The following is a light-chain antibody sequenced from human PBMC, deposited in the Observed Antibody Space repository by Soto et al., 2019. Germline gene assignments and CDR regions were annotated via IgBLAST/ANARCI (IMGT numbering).Light chain of an antibody. J-gene: IGLJ2*01. Sequence: QSVLTQPPSTSGSPGQSVAISCTGTSSDVGGYNDVSWYQQHPGKAPKLMIYEVTKRPSGVSDRFSGSKSGNTASLTVSGLQADDEADYYCSSKAGSNNLGVVFGGGTKLTVL. CDR3: SSKAGSNNLGVV. V-gene: IGLV2-8*01. CDR2: EVT. CDR1: SSDVGGYND.